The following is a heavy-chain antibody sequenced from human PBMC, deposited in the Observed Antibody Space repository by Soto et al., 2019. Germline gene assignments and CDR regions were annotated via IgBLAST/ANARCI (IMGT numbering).Heavy chain of an antibody. V-gene: IGHV4-31*03. CDR3: ARAPYYDYIWGSYPRYFQH. CDR1: GGSISSGGYY. J-gene: IGHJ1*01. D-gene: IGHD3-16*02. Sequence: PSETLSLTCTVSGGSISSGGYYWSWIRQHPGKGLEWIGYIYYSGSTYYNPSLKSRVTISVDTSKNQFSLKLSSVTAADTAVYYCARAPYYDYIWGSYPRYFQHWGQGTLVTVSS. CDR2: IYYSGST.